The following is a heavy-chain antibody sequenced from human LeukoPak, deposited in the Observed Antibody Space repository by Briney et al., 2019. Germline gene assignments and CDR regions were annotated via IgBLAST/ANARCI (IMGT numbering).Heavy chain of an antibody. Sequence: GGSLRLSCAASGFTFSSYGMHWVRQAPGKGLEWVAVISYDGKFINDGRIKYYADSVKGRFTVSRDNSKNTLYLQMNSLRAEDTAVYYCAKVRYYDSSGPNAFDIWGQGTMVTVSS. D-gene: IGHD3-22*01. CDR1: GFTFSSYG. CDR3: AKVRYYDSSGPNAFDI. V-gene: IGHV3-30*18. J-gene: IGHJ3*02. CDR2: ISYDGKFINDGRIK.